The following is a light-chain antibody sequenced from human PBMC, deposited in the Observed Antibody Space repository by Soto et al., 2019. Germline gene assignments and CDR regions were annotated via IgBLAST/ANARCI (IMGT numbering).Light chain of an antibody. J-gene: IGKJ1*01. CDR3: QEYKSYSQS. CDR1: QSISTW. Sequence: DIQMTQSPSTLSASVGDRVTITCRASQSISTWLAWYQQKPGKAPKLLIYGASSLQSGVPSRFSGSGSGTIFTLTISSLQPDDFATYYCQEYKSYSQSFGQGTKVQIK. V-gene: IGKV1-5*01. CDR2: GAS.